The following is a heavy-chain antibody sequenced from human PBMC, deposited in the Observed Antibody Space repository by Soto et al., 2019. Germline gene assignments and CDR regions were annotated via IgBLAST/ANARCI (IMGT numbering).Heavy chain of an antibody. J-gene: IGHJ4*02. V-gene: IGHV4-4*07. CDR3: ARDYYDSSGYPHFDY. CDR1: GGSISSYY. D-gene: IGHD3-22*01. CDR2: IYTSGST. Sequence: SETLSLTCTVSGGSISSYYWSWIRQPAGKGLEWIGRIYTSGSTNYNPSLKSRVTMSVDTSKNQFSLKLSSVTAADTAVYYCARDYYDSSGYPHFDYWGQGTLVTVSS.